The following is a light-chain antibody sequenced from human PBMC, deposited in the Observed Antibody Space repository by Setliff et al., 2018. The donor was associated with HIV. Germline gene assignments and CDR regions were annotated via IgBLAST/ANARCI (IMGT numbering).Light chain of an antibody. J-gene: IGLJ1*01. CDR3: SSYSSSRPRV. V-gene: IGLV2-14*01. CDR1: SSDVGGHNS. Sequence: QSALTQPASVSGSLGQSITIPCTGTSSDVGGHNSVSWYQQHPGKAPKLMISEVSNRPSGVSNRFSGSKSGNTASLTIAGLQPEDEADYYCSSYSSSRPRVFGTGTKVTV. CDR2: EVS.